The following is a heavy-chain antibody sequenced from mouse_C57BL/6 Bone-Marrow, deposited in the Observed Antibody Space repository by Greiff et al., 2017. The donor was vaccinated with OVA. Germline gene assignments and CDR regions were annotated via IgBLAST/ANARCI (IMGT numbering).Heavy chain of an antibody. CDR3: ARSGGGSSLAWFAY. V-gene: IGHV1-26*01. Sequence: EVQLQQSGPELVKPGASVKISCKASGYTFTDYYMNWVKQSHGKSLEWIGDINPNNGGTSYNQKFKGKATLTVDKSSSTAYMELRSLTSEDSAVYYCARSGGGSSLAWFAYWGQGTLVTVSA. D-gene: IGHD1-1*01. CDR2: INPNNGGT. J-gene: IGHJ3*01. CDR1: GYTFTDYY.